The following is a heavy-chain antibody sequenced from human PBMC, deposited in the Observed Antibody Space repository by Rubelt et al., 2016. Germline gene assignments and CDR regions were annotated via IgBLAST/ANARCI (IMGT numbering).Heavy chain of an antibody. CDR3: AHSYYYDSSGTWVY. V-gene: IGHV2-5*02. CDR2: IYWDDDK. Sequence: SGMSVGWIRQPPGKALEWLALIYWDDDKRYSPSLKSRLTITKDTSENRVVLTMTNMDPVDTATYYCAHSYYYDSSGTWVYWGQGTLVTVSS. J-gene: IGHJ4*02. CDR1: SGMS. D-gene: IGHD3-22*01.